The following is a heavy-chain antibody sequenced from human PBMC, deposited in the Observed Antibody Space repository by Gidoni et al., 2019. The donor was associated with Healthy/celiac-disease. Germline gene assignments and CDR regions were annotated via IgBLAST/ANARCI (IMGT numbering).Heavy chain of an antibody. CDR3: AKGKTTVTTVGAFDI. CDR2: ISYDGSNK. J-gene: IGHJ3*02. Sequence: QVQLVESGGGVVQPGRSLRLSCAASGFTFSSYGMHWVRQAPGKGLEWVAVISYDGSNKYYADSVKGRFTISRDNSKNTLYLQMNSLRAEDTAVYYCAKGKTTVTTVGAFDIWGQGTMDTVSS. D-gene: IGHD4-17*01. V-gene: IGHV3-30*18. CDR1: GFTFSSYG.